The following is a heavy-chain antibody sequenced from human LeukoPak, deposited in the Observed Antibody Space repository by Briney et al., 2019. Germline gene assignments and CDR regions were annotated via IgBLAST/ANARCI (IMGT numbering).Heavy chain of an antibody. CDR2: INADVSST. CDR1: GFTFSTYW. D-gene: IGHD6-13*01. J-gene: IGHJ4*03. Sequence: PGGSLRLSCAASGFTFSTYWMHWVRQAPGKGLVWVSRINADVSSTSYADSVKGRFTISRDNAKNTLYLQMNSLRAEDTAVYYCARGKHTAAIPDYWGQGTTVTVSS. V-gene: IGHV3-74*01. CDR3: ARGKHTAAIPDY.